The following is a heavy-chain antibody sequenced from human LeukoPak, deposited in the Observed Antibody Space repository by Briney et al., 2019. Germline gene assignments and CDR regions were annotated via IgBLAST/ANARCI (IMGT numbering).Heavy chain of an antibody. CDR3: AKDSRYSTSWSPFDS. Sequence: GGSLRLSCAASGFTFSSHAMSWVRQAPGKGPEWVSAIGAGGVTTYYADSVKGRFTISRDNSKNTLYLQMNILRAEDTALYYCAKDSRYSTSWSPFDSWGQGTLVTVSS. D-gene: IGHD6-13*01. CDR2: IGAGGVTT. V-gene: IGHV3-23*01. J-gene: IGHJ4*02. CDR1: GFTFSSHA.